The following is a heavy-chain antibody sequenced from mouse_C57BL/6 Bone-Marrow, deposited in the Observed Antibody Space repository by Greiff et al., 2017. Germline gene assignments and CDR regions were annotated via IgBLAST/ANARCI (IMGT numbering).Heavy chain of an antibody. V-gene: IGHV5-6*01. CDR2: ISSGGSYT. D-gene: IGHD1-1*01. J-gene: IGHJ3*01. CDR1: GFTFSSYG. Sequence: EVQLVESGGDLVKPGGSLKLSCAASGFTFSSYGMSWVRQTPDKRLEWVATISSGGSYTYYPDSVKGRFTISRDNAKNTLYLQMSSLKSEDTAMYCCASYYYGSSGWGQGTLVTVSA. CDR3: ASYYYGSSG.